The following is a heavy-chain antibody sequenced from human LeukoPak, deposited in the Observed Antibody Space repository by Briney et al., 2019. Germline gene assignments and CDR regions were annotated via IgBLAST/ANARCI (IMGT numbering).Heavy chain of an antibody. J-gene: IGHJ4*02. V-gene: IGHV3-74*01. CDR2: INSDGSRT. CDR3: ARDPDLSGYSFFDY. D-gene: IGHD3-22*01. Sequence: GGSLRLSCAASGITLSGYWMHWVRQPPGRGLVWVSLINSDGSRTTYADSVKGRFTISRDNAKNTLYLQMNSLRAEDTAVYYCARDPDLSGYSFFDYWGQGTLVTVSS. CDR1: GITLSGYW.